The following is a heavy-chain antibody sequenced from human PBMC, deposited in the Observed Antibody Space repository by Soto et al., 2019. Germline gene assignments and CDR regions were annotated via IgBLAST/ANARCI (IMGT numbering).Heavy chain of an antibody. CDR1: KFSFNNYW. Sequence: GGSLRLSCAASKFSFNNYWMHWVRQVPGRGPVWVSRINNDGTKTEYADSVKGRFTISRDNTKKTLYLQMNSLRVDDTAMYYCVREPWGFTGSWYYXWGQGTLVTVSX. CDR2: INNDGTKT. CDR3: VREPWGFTGSWYYX. V-gene: IGHV3-74*03. D-gene: IGHD6-13*01. J-gene: IGHJ4*02.